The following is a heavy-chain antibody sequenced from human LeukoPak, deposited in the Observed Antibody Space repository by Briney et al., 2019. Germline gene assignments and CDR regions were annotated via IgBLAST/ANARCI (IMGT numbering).Heavy chain of an antibody. J-gene: IGHJ3*02. CDR1: GDSISSGDYY. D-gene: IGHD6-19*01. CDR2: ISSSGST. V-gene: IGHV4-61*02. Sequence: PSETLSLTCTVSGDSISSGDYYWSWLRQPAGTGLEWIGRISSSGSTNYNPSLKSRVTISVDTSKNQFSLKLSSVTAADTSIYYCARIPTNAVPSAHNGFDIWGQGTMLTVSS. CDR3: ARIPTNAVPSAHNGFDI.